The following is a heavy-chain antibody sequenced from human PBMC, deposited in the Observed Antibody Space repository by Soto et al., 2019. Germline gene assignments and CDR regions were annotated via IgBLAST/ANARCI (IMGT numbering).Heavy chain of an antibody. V-gene: IGHV1-69*13. J-gene: IGHJ5*02. D-gene: IGHD3-9*01. CDR2: IIPLFGTA. Sequence: ASVKVSCKASEGTFSSNVITWVRQAPGQGLEWMGVIIPLFGTANYAQKFQGRVTITVDESTSTAYMELSSLRSEDTAVYYCARARGGEDVLTGIYWFDPWGQGTLVTVSS. CDR1: EGTFSSNV. CDR3: ARARGGEDVLTGIYWFDP.